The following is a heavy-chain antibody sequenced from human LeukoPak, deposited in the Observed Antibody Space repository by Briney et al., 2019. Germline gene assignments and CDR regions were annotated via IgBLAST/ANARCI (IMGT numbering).Heavy chain of an antibody. Sequence: PSETLSLTCTVSGGSISNYYWSWIRQPPGKGLEWIGYIYHSGSTYYNPSLKSRVTISVDRSKNQFSLKLSSVTAADTAVYYCARCGVVVVALDYWGQGTLVTVSS. V-gene: IGHV4-59*12. CDR3: ARCGVVVVALDY. CDR2: IYHSGST. CDR1: GGSISNYY. J-gene: IGHJ4*02. D-gene: IGHD2-15*01.